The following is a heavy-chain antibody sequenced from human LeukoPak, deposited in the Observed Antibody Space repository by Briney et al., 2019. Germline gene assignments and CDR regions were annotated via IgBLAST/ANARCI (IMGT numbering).Heavy chain of an antibody. CDR2: IYYSGST. CDR3: AREPAARPNWFDP. J-gene: IGHJ5*02. CDR1: GGSISSGGYY. D-gene: IGHD2-2*01. Sequence: PSETLSLTCTVSGGSISSGGYYWSWIRQHPAKGLEWIGYIYYSGSTYYNPSLKSRVTISVDTSKNQFSLKLSSVTAADTAVYYCAREPAARPNWFDPWGQGTLVTVSS. V-gene: IGHV4-31*03.